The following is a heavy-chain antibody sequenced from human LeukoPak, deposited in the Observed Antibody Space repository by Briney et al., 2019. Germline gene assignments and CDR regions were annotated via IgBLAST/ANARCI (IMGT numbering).Heavy chain of an antibody. Sequence: SETLSLTCAVYGGSFSGYYWSWIRQPPGKGLEWIGEINHSGSTNYNPSLKSRVTISVDTSKNQFSLKLSSVTAADTAVYYCARGADSSSWYGVNYYYYGMDVWGQGTTVTVSS. CDR2: INHSGST. V-gene: IGHV4-34*01. CDR3: ARGADSSSWYGVNYYYYGMDV. CDR1: GGSFSGYY. J-gene: IGHJ6*02. D-gene: IGHD6-13*01.